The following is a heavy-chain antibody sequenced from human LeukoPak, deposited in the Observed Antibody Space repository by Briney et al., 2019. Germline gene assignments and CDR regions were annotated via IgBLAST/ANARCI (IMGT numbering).Heavy chain of an antibody. Sequence: PGGSLRLSCAASGFTFSTYSMNWVRQAPGKGLEWVSSISSSSTYIHYADSVKGRFTISRDNAKNSLYLQMNSLRAEDTAVYYCARRYCSSTSCYPIDYWGQGTLVTVSS. CDR2: ISSSSTYI. D-gene: IGHD2-2*01. CDR3: ARRYCSSTSCYPIDY. V-gene: IGHV3-21*01. J-gene: IGHJ4*02. CDR1: GFTFSTYS.